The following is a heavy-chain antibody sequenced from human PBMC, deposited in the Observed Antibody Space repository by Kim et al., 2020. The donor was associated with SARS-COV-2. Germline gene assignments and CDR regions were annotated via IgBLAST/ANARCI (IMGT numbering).Heavy chain of an antibody. J-gene: IGHJ4*02. Sequence: SVKVSCKASGGTFSSYAISWVRQAPGQGLEWMGRIIPILGIANYAQKFQGRVTITADKSTSTAYMELSSLRSEDTAVYYCARGPRITIFGVVIGPDYYFDYWGQGTLVTVSS. V-gene: IGHV1-69*04. CDR3: ARGPRITIFGVVIGPDYYFDY. D-gene: IGHD3-3*01. CDR1: GGTFSSYA. CDR2: IIPILGIA.